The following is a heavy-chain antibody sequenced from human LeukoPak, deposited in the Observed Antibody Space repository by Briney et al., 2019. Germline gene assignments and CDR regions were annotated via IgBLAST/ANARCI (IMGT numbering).Heavy chain of an antibody. Sequence: SETLSLTCTVSGGSISSYYWSWIRQPPGKGLEWIGYIYYSGSTNYNPSLKSRVTISVDTSKNQFSLKLSSVTAADTAVYYCARHLHPDYDILTGYYDYGMDVWGQGTTVTVSS. V-gene: IGHV4-59*08. J-gene: IGHJ6*02. CDR1: GGSISSYY. CDR2: IYYSGST. CDR3: ARHLHPDYDILTGYYDYGMDV. D-gene: IGHD3-9*01.